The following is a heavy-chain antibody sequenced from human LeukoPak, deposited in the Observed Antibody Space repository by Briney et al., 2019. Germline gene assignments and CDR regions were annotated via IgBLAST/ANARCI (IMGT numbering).Heavy chain of an antibody. CDR2: ITTDGSST. Sequence: GGSLRLSCAASGFTFSSYWMHWVRQAPGKGLVWVSHITTDGSSTTYADSVKGRFTISRDNAKNTLYLQMNSLRAEDTAVYYCARDDGRYHVWGQGALVTVSS. D-gene: IGHD1-26*01. CDR3: ARDDGRYHV. CDR1: GFTFSSYW. V-gene: IGHV3-74*01. J-gene: IGHJ4*02.